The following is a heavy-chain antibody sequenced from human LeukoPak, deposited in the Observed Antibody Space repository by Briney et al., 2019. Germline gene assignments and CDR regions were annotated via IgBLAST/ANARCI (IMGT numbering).Heavy chain of an antibody. D-gene: IGHD2-2*01. CDR2: ISWNSGSI. J-gene: IGHJ4*02. Sequence: GRSLRLSCAASGFTFDEYAMHWVRQAPGKGLEWVSGISWNSGSIGYADSVKGRFAISRDNAKNSLYLQMNSLRAEDMALYYCAKAVSYDCSSTICYFDYWGQGTLVTVSS. CDR3: AKAVSYDCSSTICYFDY. CDR1: GFTFDEYA. V-gene: IGHV3-9*03.